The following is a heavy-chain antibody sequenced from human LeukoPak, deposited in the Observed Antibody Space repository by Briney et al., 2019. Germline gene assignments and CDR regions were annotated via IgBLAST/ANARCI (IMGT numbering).Heavy chain of an antibody. CDR1: GFTFSSYA. CDR3: ARVRSGWYGEAGAFDI. CDR2: XSYDGSNK. J-gene: IGHJ3*02. V-gene: IGHV3-30*04. Sequence: SLXLSCAASGFTFSSYAMHWVRQAPGKGLEWVAXXSYDGSNKYYADSVKGRFTISRDNSKNTLYLQMNSLRAEDTAVYYCARVRSGWYGEAGAFDIWGQGTMVTVSS. D-gene: IGHD6-19*01.